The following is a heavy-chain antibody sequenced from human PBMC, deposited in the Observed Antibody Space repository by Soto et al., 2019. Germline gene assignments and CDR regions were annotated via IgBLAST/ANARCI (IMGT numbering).Heavy chain of an antibody. CDR1: GLTFSGSA. V-gene: IGHV3-23*01. CDR2: ITSSGSEV. Sequence: LRLSCAASGLTFSGSAMTWVRQAPGKWLEYVSTITSSGSEVFHAASVKGRFTMSRDNSKNMLYLQMNSLRAEDTAVYYCAKEGYASGWSWDAWGQGALVTVSS. D-gene: IGHD6-19*01. CDR3: AKEGYASGWSWDA. J-gene: IGHJ5*02.